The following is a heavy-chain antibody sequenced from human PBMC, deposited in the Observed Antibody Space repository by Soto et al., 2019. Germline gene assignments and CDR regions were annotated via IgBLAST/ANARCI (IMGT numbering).Heavy chain of an antibody. J-gene: IGHJ4*02. CDR1: GFTFSSYG. CDR3: AKGPRWDS. Sequence: QVQLVESGGGVVQPGRSLRLSCAASGFTFSSYGMHWVRQAPGKGLEWVAVISYDGSNKYYADSVKGRFTISRDNSKNTLYLQMNSLRAEDTAVNYCAKGPRWDSWGQGTLVTVSS. CDR2: ISYDGSNK. V-gene: IGHV3-30*18. D-gene: IGHD2-15*01.